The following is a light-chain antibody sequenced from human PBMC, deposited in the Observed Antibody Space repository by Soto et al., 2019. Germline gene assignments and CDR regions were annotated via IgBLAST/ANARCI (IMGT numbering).Light chain of an antibody. CDR3: QSYDSSLSEV. Sequence: QSVLTQPPSVSGAPRQRGTLLCTGGRFNIGAGYDVHWYQQLPGTAPKLLIYGNSNRPSGVPDRFSGSKSGTSASLAITGLQAEDEADYYCQSYDSSLSEVFGTGTKLTVL. CDR1: RFNIGAGYD. J-gene: IGLJ1*01. V-gene: IGLV1-40*01. CDR2: GNS.